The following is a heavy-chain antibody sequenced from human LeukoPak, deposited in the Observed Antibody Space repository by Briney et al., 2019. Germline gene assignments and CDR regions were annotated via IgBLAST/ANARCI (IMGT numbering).Heavy chain of an antibody. J-gene: IGHJ4*02. CDR1: GFTFSSYG. Sequence: GGPLRLSCAASGFTFSSYGMHWVRQAPGKGLEWVAVISYDGSNKYYADSVKGRFTISRDNSKNTLYLQMNSLRAEDTAVYYCAKVPYSSGWYYFDYWGQGTLVTVSS. D-gene: IGHD6-19*01. V-gene: IGHV3-30*18. CDR3: AKVPYSSGWYYFDY. CDR2: ISYDGSNK.